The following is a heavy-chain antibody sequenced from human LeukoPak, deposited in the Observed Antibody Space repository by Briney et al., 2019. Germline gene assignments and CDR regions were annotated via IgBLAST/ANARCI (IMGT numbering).Heavy chain of an antibody. CDR3: ARGYDSSEGFDY. D-gene: IGHD3-22*01. CDR2: IYYSGST. CDR1: GGSNSGDY. V-gene: IGHV4-59*06. J-gene: IGHJ4*02. Sequence: SETLSLTCTMSGGSNSGDYWSWIRQHPGKGLEWIGYIYYSGSTYYNPSLKSRVTISVDTSKNQFSLKLSSVTAADTAVYYCARGYDSSEGFDYWGQGTLVTVSS.